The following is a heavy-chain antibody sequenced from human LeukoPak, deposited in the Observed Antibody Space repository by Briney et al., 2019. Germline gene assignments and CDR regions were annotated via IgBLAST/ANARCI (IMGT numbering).Heavy chain of an antibody. V-gene: IGHV4-31*03. Sequence: SQTLSLTCTVSGGSISSGGYYWSWIRQHPGKGLEWIGYIYYSGSTYYNPSLKSRVTISVDTSKNQFSLKLSSVTAADTPVYYCARDPYYYDSSGYYQNYYYYGMGVWGQGTTVTVSS. CDR2: IYYSGST. D-gene: IGHD3-22*01. CDR1: GGSISSGGYY. CDR3: ARDPYYYDSSGYYQNYYYYGMGV. J-gene: IGHJ6*02.